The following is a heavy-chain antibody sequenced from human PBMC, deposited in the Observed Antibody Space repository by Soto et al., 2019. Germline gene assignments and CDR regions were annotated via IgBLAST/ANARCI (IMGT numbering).Heavy chain of an antibody. CDR1: GFTLSSYS. V-gene: IGHV3-21*01. CDR2: ISSSSSYI. D-gene: IGHD3-3*01. Sequence: EVQLVESGGGLVKPGGSLRLSCAASGFTLSSYSMNWVRQAPGKGLEWVSSISSSSSYIYYADSVKGRFTISRDNAKNSLYLQMNSLRAEDTAVYYCARVVSIFGVVYGMDVWGQGTTVTVSS. CDR3: ARVVSIFGVVYGMDV. J-gene: IGHJ6*02.